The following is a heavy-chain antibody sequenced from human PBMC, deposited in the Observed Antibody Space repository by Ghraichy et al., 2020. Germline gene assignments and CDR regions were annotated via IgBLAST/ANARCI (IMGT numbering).Heavy chain of an antibody. D-gene: IGHD4-17*01. CDR1: GGSISSSSYY. CDR3: ARQDATVTTGWLDYFDY. J-gene: IGHJ4*02. Sequence: LETLSLTCTVSGGSISSSSYYWGWIRQPPGKGLEWIGSIYYSGSTYYNPSLKSRVTISVDTSKNQFSLKLSSVTAADTAVYYCARQDATVTTGWLDYFDYWGQGTLVTVSS. V-gene: IGHV4-39*01. CDR2: IYYSGST.